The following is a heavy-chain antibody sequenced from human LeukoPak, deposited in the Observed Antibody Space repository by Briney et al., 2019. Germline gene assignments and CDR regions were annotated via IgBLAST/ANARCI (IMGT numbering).Heavy chain of an antibody. CDR1: GGSISSYY. V-gene: IGHV4-59*01. J-gene: IGHJ6*03. CDR3: AREAPGYCSGGSCSPLLYYYYYMDV. Sequence: SETLSLTCTVSGGSISSYYWSWIRQPPGKGLEWIGYIYYSGSTKYNPSLKSRVTISVDTSKNQFSLKLSSVTAADTAVYYCAREAPGYCSGGSCSPLLYYYYYMDVWGKGTTVTVSS. CDR2: IYYSGST. D-gene: IGHD2-15*01.